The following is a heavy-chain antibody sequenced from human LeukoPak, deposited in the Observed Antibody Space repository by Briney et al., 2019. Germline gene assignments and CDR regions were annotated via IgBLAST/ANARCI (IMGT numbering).Heavy chain of an antibody. CDR1: GGSINSYY. CDR2: IYTSGST. D-gene: IGHD4-17*01. CDR3: ARASPNYGPPPSYMDV. Sequence: SETLSLTCTVSGGSINSYYWSWLRQPAGKGLEWIGRIYTSGSTNYNPSLKSRVTISVDTSKNQFSLKLSSVTAADTAVYYCARASPNYGPPPSYMDVWGKGTTVTVSS. J-gene: IGHJ6*03. V-gene: IGHV4-4*07.